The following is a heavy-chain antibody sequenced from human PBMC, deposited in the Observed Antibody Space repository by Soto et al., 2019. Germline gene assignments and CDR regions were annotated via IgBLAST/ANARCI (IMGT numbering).Heavy chain of an antibody. CDR3: VGALTYEVPYYYYGMDV. Sequence: EVQLVESGGGLVQPGGSLRLSCTASGFIFSTYLMSWVRQAPGKGLEWVANIRQGGNEKFYVDSVKGRFTISRDNAKKSLYLQMNSLRAEDTAVYYCVGALTYEVPYYYYGMDVWGQGTTVTVSS. D-gene: IGHD3-16*01. J-gene: IGHJ6*02. V-gene: IGHV3-7*01. CDR2: IRQGGNEK. CDR1: GFIFSTYL.